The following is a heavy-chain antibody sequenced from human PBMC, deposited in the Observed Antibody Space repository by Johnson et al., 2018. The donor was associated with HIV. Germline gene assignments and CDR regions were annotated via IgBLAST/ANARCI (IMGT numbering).Heavy chain of an antibody. CDR2: ISYDGSNK. J-gene: IGHJ3*02. CDR3: APIAAAAFDI. D-gene: IGHD6-6*01. CDR1: GFTFDDYA. Sequence: QVQLVESGGGVVQPGRSLRLSCAASGFTFDDYAMHWVRQAPGKGLEWVAVISYDGSNKYYADSVKGRFTISRDNSKNTLYLQMNSLRAEDTAVYYCAPIAAAAFDIWGQGTMVTVSS. V-gene: IGHV3-30*03.